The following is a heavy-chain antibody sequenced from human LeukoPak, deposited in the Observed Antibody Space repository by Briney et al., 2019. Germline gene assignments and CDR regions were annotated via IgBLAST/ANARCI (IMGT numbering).Heavy chain of an antibody. V-gene: IGHV3-21*01. CDR2: ISSSSSYI. CDR3: AKDLTAHNYEPTDAFDI. J-gene: IGHJ3*02. D-gene: IGHD4-11*01. CDR1: GFTFSSYS. Sequence: GGSLRLSCAASGFTFSSYSMNWVRQAPGKGLEWVSSISSSSSYIYYADSVRGRFTISRDNSKSTLYVRMSSLRPEDTAVYYCAKDLTAHNYEPTDAFDIWGQGTMVTVSS.